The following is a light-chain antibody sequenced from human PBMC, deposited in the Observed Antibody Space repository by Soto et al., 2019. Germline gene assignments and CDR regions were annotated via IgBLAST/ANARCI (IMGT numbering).Light chain of an antibody. Sequence: EIGLTQSPGTLSLSPGERATLSCRASQSVSSSYLAWYQQKPGQAPRLLIYGASSRATGIPDRFSGSGSGTDFTLTISRLEPEDFAVYYCQQYSSSTWTFGQGTKVELK. CDR1: QSVSSSY. CDR3: QQYSSSTWT. CDR2: GAS. J-gene: IGKJ1*01. V-gene: IGKV3-20*01.